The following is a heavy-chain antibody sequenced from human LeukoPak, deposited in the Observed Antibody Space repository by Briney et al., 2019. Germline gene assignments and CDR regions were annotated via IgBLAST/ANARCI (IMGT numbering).Heavy chain of an antibody. J-gene: IGHJ4*02. CDR1: GGSFSGYY. CDR2: MYYSGSS. Sequence: SETLSLTCAVYGGSFSGYYWSWIRQPPGKGLEWIGSMYYSGSSYYNPSLKSRVTISIDTSKNQFSLKLSSVTAADTAVYYCAGSGSYSRFDYWGQGTLVTVSS. V-gene: IGHV4-34*01. D-gene: IGHD1-26*01. CDR3: AGSGSYSRFDY.